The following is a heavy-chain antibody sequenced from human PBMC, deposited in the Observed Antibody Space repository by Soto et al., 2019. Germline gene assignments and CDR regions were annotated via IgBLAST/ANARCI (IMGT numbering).Heavy chain of an antibody. Sequence: QVQLVESGGGVVQPGRSLRLSCAASGFTFSSYAMHWVRQAPGKGLEWVAVISYDGSNKYYADSVKGRFTISRDNCKNTLYLQMNSLRAEDTAVYYCARVRGCSSTSCYRRPPYYYYGMDVWGQGTTVTVSS. CDR1: GFTFSSYA. CDR3: ARVRGCSSTSCYRRPPYYYYGMDV. D-gene: IGHD2-2*01. V-gene: IGHV3-30-3*01. CDR2: ISYDGSNK. J-gene: IGHJ6*02.